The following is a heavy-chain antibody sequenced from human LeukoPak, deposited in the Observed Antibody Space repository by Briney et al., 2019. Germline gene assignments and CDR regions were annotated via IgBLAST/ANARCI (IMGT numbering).Heavy chain of an antibody. CDR1: GFTVSSNY. CDR3: ASPAMVRGPYYYMDV. CDR2: ISSSSSYI. Sequence: PGGSLRLSCAASGFTVSSNYMSWVRQAPGKGLEWVSSISSSSSYIYYADSVKGRFTISRDNAKNSLYLQMNSLRAEDTAVYYCASPAMVRGPYYYMDVWGKGTTVTVSS. V-gene: IGHV3-21*01. J-gene: IGHJ6*03. D-gene: IGHD3-10*01.